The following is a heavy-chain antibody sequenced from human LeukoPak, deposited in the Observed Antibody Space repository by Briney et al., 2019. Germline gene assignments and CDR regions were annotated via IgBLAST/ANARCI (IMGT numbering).Heavy chain of an antibody. CDR2: ISYDGSNK. CDR3: ARINGYSYGYNDY. V-gene: IGHV3-30-3*01. CDR1: GFTFSNYA. J-gene: IGHJ4*02. Sequence: PGRSLRLSCGASGFTFSNYAMHWVRQAPGKGLEWVAVISYDGSNKYYADSVKGRFTISRDNSKNTLHLQMNSLRAEDTAVYYCARINGYSYGYNDYWGQGTLVTVSS. D-gene: IGHD5-18*01.